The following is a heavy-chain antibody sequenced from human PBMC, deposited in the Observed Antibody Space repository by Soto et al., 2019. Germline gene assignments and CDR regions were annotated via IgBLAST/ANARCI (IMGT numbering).Heavy chain of an antibody. Sequence: ASVKVSCKASGYTFTSYAMHWVRQAPGQRLEWMGWINAGNGNTKYSQKFQGRVTITRDTSASTAYMELSSLRAEDTAVYYCARGRVSSLGRWFDPWGQGTLVTVSS. J-gene: IGHJ5*02. CDR2: INAGNGNT. CDR1: GYTFTSYA. D-gene: IGHD6-13*01. CDR3: ARGRVSSLGRWFDP. V-gene: IGHV1-3*01.